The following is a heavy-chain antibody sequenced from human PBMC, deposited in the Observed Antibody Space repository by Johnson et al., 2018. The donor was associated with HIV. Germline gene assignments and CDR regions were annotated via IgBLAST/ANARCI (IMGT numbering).Heavy chain of an antibody. CDR3: ARVTEGHSYDLGVDAFDI. Sequence: VQLVESGGGLVQPGGSLRLSCAASGFIFSDYYMSWIRQAPGKGLEWVANIKQDGSEKYYVDSVKGRFTISRDNAKNSLSLQMISLRAEDTAIYYCARVTEGHSYDLGVDAFDIWGQGTMVTVSS. J-gene: IGHJ3*02. D-gene: IGHD5-18*01. V-gene: IGHV3-7*03. CDR1: GFIFSDYY. CDR2: IKQDGSEK.